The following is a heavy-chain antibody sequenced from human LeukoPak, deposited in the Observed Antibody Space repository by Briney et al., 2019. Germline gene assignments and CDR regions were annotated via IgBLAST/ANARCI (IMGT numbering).Heavy chain of an antibody. CDR3: ARGRFGEWDNRFDP. CDR1: GYTFTGYY. D-gene: IGHD3-10*01. V-gene: IGHV1-2*02. J-gene: IGHJ5*02. CDR2: INPNSGAT. Sequence: ASVKVSCKASGYTFTGYYIHWVRQAPGQGLEWMAWINPNSGATNYAQKFQGRVTMTRDTSISTAYMELSRLTSDDTAVYFCARGRFGEWDNRFDPWGQGTLVTVSS.